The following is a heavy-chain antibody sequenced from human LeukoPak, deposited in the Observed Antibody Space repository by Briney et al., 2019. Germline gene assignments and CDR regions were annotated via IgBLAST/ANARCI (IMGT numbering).Heavy chain of an antibody. J-gene: IGHJ4*02. Sequence: SETLSLTCTVSGGSISSYYWSWIRQPPGKGLEWIGYIYYSGSTNYNPSLKSRVTISVDTSKNQFSLKLSSVTAADTAVYYCATLWFGEDIDYWGQGTLVTVSS. D-gene: IGHD3-10*01. V-gene: IGHV4-59*08. CDR1: GGSISSYY. CDR2: IYYSGST. CDR3: ATLWFGEDIDY.